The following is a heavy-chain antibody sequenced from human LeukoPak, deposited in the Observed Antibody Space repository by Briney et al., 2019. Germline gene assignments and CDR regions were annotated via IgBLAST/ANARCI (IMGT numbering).Heavy chain of an antibody. CDR1: RFTFSRYG. CDR2: IRYDGSNK. Sequence: PGGSLRLSCAASRFTFSRYGMHWVRQAPGKGLEWVAFIRYDGSNKHYADSVKGRFTISRDNAKNSLYLQMNSLRAEDTAVYYCARGGVISYGSPGWYYFDYWGQGTLVTVSS. D-gene: IGHD5-18*01. V-gene: IGHV3-30*02. CDR3: ARGGVISYGSPGWYYFDY. J-gene: IGHJ4*02.